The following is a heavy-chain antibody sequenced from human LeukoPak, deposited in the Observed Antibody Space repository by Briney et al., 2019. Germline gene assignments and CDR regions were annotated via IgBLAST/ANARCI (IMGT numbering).Heavy chain of an antibody. CDR1: GYTFTSYA. Sequence: ASVKVSCKASGYTFTSYAMNWVRQAPGQRLEWMGWINTNTGNPTYAQGFTGRFVFSLDTSVSTAYLQISSLKAEDTAVYYCARGYVLLWFGELVFDWFDPWGQGTLVTVSS. CDR2: INTNTGNP. V-gene: IGHV7-4-1*02. J-gene: IGHJ5*02. D-gene: IGHD3-10*01. CDR3: ARGYVLLWFGELVFDWFDP.